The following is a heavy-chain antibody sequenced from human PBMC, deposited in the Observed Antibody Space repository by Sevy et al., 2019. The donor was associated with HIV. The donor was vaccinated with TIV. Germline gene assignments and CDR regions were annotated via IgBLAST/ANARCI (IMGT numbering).Heavy chain of an antibody. CDR1: GGSISSSSYY. CDR3: ARHSTVTYFDY. Sequence: SETLSLTCTVSGGSISSSSYYWGWIRQPPGKGLEWIGSIYYSGSTYYNPSLKSRVTISVDTSKDQFSLKLSSVTAADTAVYYCARHSTVTYFDYWGQGTLVTVSS. J-gene: IGHJ4*02. V-gene: IGHV4-39*01. D-gene: IGHD4-17*01. CDR2: IYYSGST.